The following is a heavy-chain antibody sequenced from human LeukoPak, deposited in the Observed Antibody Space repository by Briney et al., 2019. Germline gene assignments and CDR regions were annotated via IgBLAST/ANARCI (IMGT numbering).Heavy chain of an antibody. J-gene: IGHJ4*02. CDR3: AREYGELPFDY. D-gene: IGHD3-10*01. Sequence: SETLSLTCAVYGGSFSGYYWSWIRQPPGKGLEWIGEINHSGSTNYNPSLKSRVTISVDTSKNQFSLKLSSVTAADTAVYHCAREYGELPFDYWGQGTLVTVSS. CDR2: INHSGST. V-gene: IGHV4-34*01. CDR1: GGSFSGYY.